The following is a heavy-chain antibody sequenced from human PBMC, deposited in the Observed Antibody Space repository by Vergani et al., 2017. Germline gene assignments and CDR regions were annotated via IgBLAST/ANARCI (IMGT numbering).Heavy chain of an antibody. D-gene: IGHD6-25*01. CDR3: ARVDTQVPATSHFYYMDV. Sequence: QVQLLESGPGLLKPSETLSLTCSVSGYSISRGYYWGWIRQPPGKGLEWIATVFHSGSAYYNPSLRRRVTISVETSKNQFSLKLRSVTAADTAVYYCARVDTQVPATSHFYYMDVWGKGTTVVVSS. V-gene: IGHV4-38-2*01. CDR1: GYSISRGYY. CDR2: VFHSGSA. J-gene: IGHJ6*03.